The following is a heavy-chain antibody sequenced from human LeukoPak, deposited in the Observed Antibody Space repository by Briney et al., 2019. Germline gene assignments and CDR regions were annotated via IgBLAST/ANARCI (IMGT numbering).Heavy chain of an antibody. D-gene: IGHD3-9*01. V-gene: IGHV1-69*05. CDR1: GGTFSYA. CDR2: IIPIFGTA. Sequence: SVKVSCKASGGTFSYAISWVRQAPGQGLEWMGGIIPIFGTADYAQQFQGRVTMTTDESRSTAYMELSSLRYDDTAVYYCARLGVGYDIPHWFDHWGQGTLVTVSS. J-gene: IGHJ5*02. CDR3: ARLGVGYDIPHWFDH.